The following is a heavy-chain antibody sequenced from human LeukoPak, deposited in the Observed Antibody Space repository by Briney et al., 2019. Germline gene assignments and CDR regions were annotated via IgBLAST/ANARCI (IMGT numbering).Heavy chain of an antibody. V-gene: IGHV3-48*04. CDR3: ARDLRKQWLVRGDFDY. D-gene: IGHD6-19*01. J-gene: IGHJ4*02. CDR2: ISSSSSTI. CDR1: GFTFSSYS. Sequence: SGGSLRLSCAASGFTFSSYSMNWFRQAPGKGLEWVSYISSSSSTIYYADSVKGRFTISRDNAKNSLYLQMNSLRAEDTAVYYCARDLRKQWLVRGDFDYWGQGTLVTVSS.